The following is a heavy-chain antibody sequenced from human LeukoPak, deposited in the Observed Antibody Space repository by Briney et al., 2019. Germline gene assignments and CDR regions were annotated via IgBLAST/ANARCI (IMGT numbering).Heavy chain of an antibody. D-gene: IGHD1-26*01. V-gene: IGHV3-7*01. J-gene: IGHJ4*02. CDR3: ARRRYSGSSQHFDY. CDR1: GFTFSNAW. CDR2: IKQDGSEK. Sequence: GGSLRPSCAASGFTFSNAWMSWVRQAPGKGLEWVANIKQDGSEKYYVDSVKGRFTISRDNAKNSLYLQMNSLRAEDTAVYYCARRRYSGSSQHFDYWGQGTLVTVSS.